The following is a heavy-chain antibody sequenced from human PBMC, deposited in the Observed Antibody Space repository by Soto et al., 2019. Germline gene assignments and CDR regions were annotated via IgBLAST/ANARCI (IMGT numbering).Heavy chain of an antibody. J-gene: IGHJ4*02. CDR1: GGSISSSSYY. CDR3: ARLRWLINFDY. CDR2: IYYSGST. V-gene: IGHV4-39*01. D-gene: IGHD5-12*01. Sequence: QLQLQESGPGLVKPSETLSLTCTVSGGSISSSSYYWGWIRQPPGKGLEWIGSIYYSGSTYYNPSLKSRVTISVDTSKNQFSLKLSSVTAADTAVYYCARLRWLINFDYWGQGTLVTVSS.